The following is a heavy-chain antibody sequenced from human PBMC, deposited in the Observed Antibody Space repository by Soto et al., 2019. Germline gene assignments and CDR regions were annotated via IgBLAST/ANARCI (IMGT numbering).Heavy chain of an antibody. CDR3: ARDREDIVVVVAATRVKYYYYYMDV. CDR1: SGSISSSNW. V-gene: IGHV4-4*02. D-gene: IGHD2-15*01. J-gene: IGHJ6*03. Sequence: SETLSLTCAVSSGSISSSNWWSWVRQPPGKGLEWIGEIYHSGSTNYNPSLKGRVTISVDKSKNQFSLKLSSVTAADTAVYYCARDREDIVVVVAATRVKYYYYYMDVWGKGTTVTVS. CDR2: IYHSGST.